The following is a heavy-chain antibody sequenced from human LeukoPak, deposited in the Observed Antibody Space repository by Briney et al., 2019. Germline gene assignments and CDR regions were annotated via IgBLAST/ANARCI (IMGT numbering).Heavy chain of an antibody. CDR1: GGSFSGYY. V-gene: IGHV4-34*01. D-gene: IGHD4-17*01. CDR3: ARAGYYGDSFDY. J-gene: IGHJ4*02. Sequence: SETLSLTCAVYGGSFSGYYWSWVRQPPGKGLEWVGEINHSGSTNYNPSLKSRVTLSEDKPKNQFSRKLSSVPAAAPAVFSGARAGYYGDSFDYWGQGTLVSVSS. CDR2: INHSGST.